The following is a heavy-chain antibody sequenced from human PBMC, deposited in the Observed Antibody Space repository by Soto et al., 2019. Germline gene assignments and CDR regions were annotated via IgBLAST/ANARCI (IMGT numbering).Heavy chain of an antibody. CDR3: AKGIVATVFDY. CDR2: ISGSGGST. V-gene: IGHV3-23*01. CDR1: GFIFSSSA. D-gene: IGHD5-12*01. Sequence: GGSLRLSCSASGFIFSSSAMSWVRQAPGKGLEWVSAISGSGGSTYYADSVKGRFTISRDNSKNTLYLQMNSLRAEDTAVYYCAKGIVATVFDYWGQGTLVTVSS. J-gene: IGHJ4*02.